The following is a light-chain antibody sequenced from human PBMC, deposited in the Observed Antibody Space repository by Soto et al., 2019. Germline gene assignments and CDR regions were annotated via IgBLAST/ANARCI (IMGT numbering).Light chain of an antibody. J-gene: IGKJ1*01. Sequence: EIVLTQTPATLSLSPGERATLSCRASQSVSSSLAWYQQKPGQAPRLLIYDASNRATGIPARFSGSWSGTDFTLTISSLEPEDFAVYYGQQRSNWPRTFGQGTKVEIK. CDR2: DAS. CDR3: QQRSNWPRT. V-gene: IGKV3-11*01. CDR1: QSVSSS.